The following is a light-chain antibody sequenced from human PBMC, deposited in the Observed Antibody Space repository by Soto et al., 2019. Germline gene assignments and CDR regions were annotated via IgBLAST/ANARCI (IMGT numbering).Light chain of an antibody. CDR3: SSYTASTTYV. V-gene: IGLV2-14*01. Sequence: QSVLTQPASVSGSPGQSITISCTGTISDIGGHNFVSWYQQYPGKAPKLIMYEVSARPSGVSDRLSGSRSGNTASLTISALQAEDEADYYCSSYTASTTYVFGTGTKVTVL. CDR1: ISDIGGHNF. J-gene: IGLJ1*01. CDR2: EVS.